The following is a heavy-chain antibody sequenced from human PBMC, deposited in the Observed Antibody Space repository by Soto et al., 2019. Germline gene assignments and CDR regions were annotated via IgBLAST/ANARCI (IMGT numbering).Heavy chain of an antibody. Sequence: GGSLRLSCAASGFTFSSYGMHWVRQAPGKGLEWVAVIWYDGSNKYYADSVKGRFTISRDNSKNTLYLQMNSLRAEDTAVYYCARGDSGYDTDYWAQGTLVTVSS. J-gene: IGHJ4*02. CDR2: IWYDGSNK. CDR1: GFTFSSYG. V-gene: IGHV3-33*01. D-gene: IGHD5-12*01. CDR3: ARGDSGYDTDY.